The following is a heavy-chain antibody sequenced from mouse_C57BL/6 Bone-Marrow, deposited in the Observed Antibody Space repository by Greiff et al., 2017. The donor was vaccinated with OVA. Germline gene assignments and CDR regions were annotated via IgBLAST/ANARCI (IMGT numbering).Heavy chain of an antibody. J-gene: IGHJ4*01. V-gene: IGHV5-9-1*02. CDR1: GFTFSSYA. Sequence: EVKVVESGEGLVKPGGSLKLSCAASGFTFSSYAMSWVRQTPEKRLEWVAYISSGGDYIYYADTVKGRFTISRDNARNTLYLQMSSLKSEDTAMYYCTRVGVLRRNYYAMDYWGQGTSVTVSS. D-gene: IGHD1-1*01. CDR3: TRVGVLRRNYYAMDY. CDR2: ISSGGDYI.